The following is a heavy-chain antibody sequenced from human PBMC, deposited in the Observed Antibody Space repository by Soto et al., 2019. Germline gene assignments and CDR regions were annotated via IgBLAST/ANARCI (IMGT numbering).Heavy chain of an antibody. J-gene: IGHJ6*02. CDR3: ARVAEYSSSWLKYYYYYYGLDV. CDR2: IIPIFGTA. V-gene: IGHV1-69*13. CDR1: GGTFSSYA. D-gene: IGHD6-6*01. Sequence: ASVKVSCKASGGTFSSYAISWVRQAPGQGLEWMGGIIPIFGTANYAQKFQGRVTITADESTRTAYMELSSLRSEDTAVYYCARVAEYSSSWLKYYYYYYGLDVWGQGTTVTVSS.